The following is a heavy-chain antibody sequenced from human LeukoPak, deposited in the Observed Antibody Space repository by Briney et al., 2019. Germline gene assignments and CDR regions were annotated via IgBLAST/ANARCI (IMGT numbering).Heavy chain of an antibody. J-gene: IGHJ4*02. Sequence: PGGSLRLSCAASGFTVSSDYMGWVRQAPGKGLEYVSIICSGGNTYYADSVKGRFTISRDNSKNTLYLQMNSLGPEDTALYYCARDRGYCSGGSCYSAFDYWGQGTLVTVSS. CDR1: GFTVSSDY. V-gene: IGHV3-66*02. CDR2: ICSGGNT. D-gene: IGHD2-15*01. CDR3: ARDRGYCSGGSCYSAFDY.